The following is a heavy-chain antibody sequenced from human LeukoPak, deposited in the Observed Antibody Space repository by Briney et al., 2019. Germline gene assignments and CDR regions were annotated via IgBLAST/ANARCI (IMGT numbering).Heavy chain of an antibody. D-gene: IGHD3-9*01. CDR3: AVTGPQDY. CDR2: IKQDGSEM. Sequence: PGGSLRLSCAASGFTFSSYWMSWVRQAPGKGLEWVANIKQDGSEMHYVDSVKGRITISRDNAMNSLYLQMNSLRAEDTAVYYCAVTGPQDYWGQGTLVTVSS. V-gene: IGHV3-7*01. J-gene: IGHJ4*02. CDR1: GFTFSSYW.